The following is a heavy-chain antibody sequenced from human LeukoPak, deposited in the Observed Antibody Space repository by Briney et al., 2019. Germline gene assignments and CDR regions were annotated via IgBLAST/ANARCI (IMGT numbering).Heavy chain of an antibody. J-gene: IGHJ3*02. V-gene: IGHV4-4*07. CDR1: GGSINNYY. CDR3: ARGRYCSADIFSGGDAFDI. D-gene: IGHD2-15*01. CDR2: IYTRGST. Sequence: SETLSLTCTVSGGSINNYYWSWIRQPAGKGLEWIGRIYTRGSTNYNPSLKSRVTMSVDTSKNQFSLKLSSVTAADTAVYYCARGRYCSADIFSGGDAFDIWGQGTMVSVSS.